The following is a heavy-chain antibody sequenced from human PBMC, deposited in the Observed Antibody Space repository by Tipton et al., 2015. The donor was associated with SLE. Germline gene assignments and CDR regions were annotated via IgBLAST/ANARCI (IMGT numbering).Heavy chain of an antibody. V-gene: IGHV3-7*01. J-gene: IGHJ4*02. CDR1: GFTFSSYW. CDR3: ASGNYEGSFDY. Sequence: SLRLSCAASGFTFSSYWMSWVRQAPGKGLEWVANIKQDGSVKYYVDSVKGRFTISRDNAKNSLYLQMNSLRAGDTAVYYCASGNYEGSFDYWGQGTLVTVSS. CDR2: IKQDGSVK. D-gene: IGHD1-7*01.